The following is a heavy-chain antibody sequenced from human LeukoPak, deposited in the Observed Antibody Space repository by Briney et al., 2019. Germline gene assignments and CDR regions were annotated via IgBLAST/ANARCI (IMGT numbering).Heavy chain of an antibody. CDR3: ARAPLVVPAATLNWFDP. J-gene: IGHJ5*02. V-gene: IGHV1-46*01. Sequence: ASVKVSCKASGYTFTSYYMHWVRQAPGQGLEWMGIFNPSGGSTSYAQKFQGRVTMTRDTSTSTVYMELSSLRSEDTAVYYCARAPLVVPAATLNWFDPWGQGTLVTVSS. D-gene: IGHD2-2*01. CDR2: FNPSGGST. CDR1: GYTFTSYY.